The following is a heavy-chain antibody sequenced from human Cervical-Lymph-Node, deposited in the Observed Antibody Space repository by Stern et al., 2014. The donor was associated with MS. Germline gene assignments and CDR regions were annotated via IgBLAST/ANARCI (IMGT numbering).Heavy chain of an antibody. CDR2: IGSDGSDP. V-gene: IGHV3-74*01. J-gene: IGHJ6*02. Sequence: EVQLVESGGGLVRPGGSLRLSCAASGFTFSSYWMHWVRPVPGTGLVWVSRIGSDGSDPIYADSVKGRFTISRDNSRNTVYLQMNRLRAEDTAVYFCAREYEVYSIQAYYGMDVWGQGTTVIVSS. CDR1: GFTFSSYW. D-gene: IGHD2-8*01. CDR3: AREYEVYSIQAYYGMDV.